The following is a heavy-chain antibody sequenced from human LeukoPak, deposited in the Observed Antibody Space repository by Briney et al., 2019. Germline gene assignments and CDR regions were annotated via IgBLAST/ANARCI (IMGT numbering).Heavy chain of an antibody. CDR2: IKPDGSQR. V-gene: IGHV3-7*01. Sequence: GGSPRLSCAASGFRFRDYWMDWLRQAPGMGLEWVASIKPDGSQRDYVDSVKGRFTISRDNAQNSLYLQMNSLRVEDTAVYYCARDDASSSFTYWGQGALVTVSS. CDR1: GFRFRDYW. J-gene: IGHJ4*02. CDR3: ARDDASSSFTY. D-gene: IGHD3-16*01.